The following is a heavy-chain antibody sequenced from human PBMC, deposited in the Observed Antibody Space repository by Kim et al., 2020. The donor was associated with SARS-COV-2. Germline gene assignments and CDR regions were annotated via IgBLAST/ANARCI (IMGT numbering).Heavy chain of an antibody. Sequence: SETLSLTCTVSGGSISSGGYYWSWIRQHPGKGLEWIGYIYYSGSTYYNPSLKSRVTISVDTSKNQFSLKLSAVTAADTAVYYCARAANYYDSSGYSDWGQGTLVTVSS. V-gene: IGHV4-31*03. D-gene: IGHD3-22*01. CDR3: ARAANYYDSSGYSD. CDR2: IYYSGST. CDR1: GGSISSGGYY. J-gene: IGHJ1*01.